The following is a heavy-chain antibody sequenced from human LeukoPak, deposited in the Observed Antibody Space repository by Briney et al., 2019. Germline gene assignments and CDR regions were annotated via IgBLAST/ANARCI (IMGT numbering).Heavy chain of an antibody. V-gene: IGHV3-33*01. D-gene: IGHD6-13*01. CDR3: ARERIAAAGTRLDY. CDR1: GFTFTSYG. CDR2: IWYDASNK. J-gene: IGHJ4*02. Sequence: GRSLRVSCAASGFTFTSYGMHWVRQAPGKGLEWVAVIWYDASNKYYADSVKGRFTISRDNSKNTLYLQMNSLRAEDTAVYYCARERIAAAGTRLDYWGQGTLVTVSS.